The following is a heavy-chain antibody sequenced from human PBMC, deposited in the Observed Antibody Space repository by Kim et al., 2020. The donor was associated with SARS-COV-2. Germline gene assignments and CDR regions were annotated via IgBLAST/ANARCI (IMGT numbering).Heavy chain of an antibody. V-gene: IGHV3-33*01. CDR3: ARDSHTSSDAFDI. Sequence: GGSLRLSCAASGFTFSSYGMHWVRQAPGKGLEWVAVIWYDGSNKYYADSVKGRFTISRDNSKNTLYLQMNSLRAEDTAVYYCARDSHTSSDAFDIWGQGTRVPVSS. CDR1: GFTFSSYG. CDR2: IWYDGSNK. J-gene: IGHJ3*02.